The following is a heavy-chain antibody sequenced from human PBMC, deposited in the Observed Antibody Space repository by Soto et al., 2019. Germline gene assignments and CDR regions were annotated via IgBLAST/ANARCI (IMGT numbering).Heavy chain of an antibody. V-gene: IGHV4-39*02. D-gene: IGHD3-10*01. CDR1: GGSISSSSYY. CDR3: ARLTGSFDDHFDY. CDR2: IDYSGRT. J-gene: IGHJ4*02. Sequence: QLQLQESGPGLVKPSETLSLTCSVSGGSISSSSYYWGWIRQPPGKGLDWIGSIDYSGRTYYNPSLTSRVPMPVDMSKNHFSLKLSSVTAADTAVYYCARLTGSFDDHFDYWGQGILVTVSS.